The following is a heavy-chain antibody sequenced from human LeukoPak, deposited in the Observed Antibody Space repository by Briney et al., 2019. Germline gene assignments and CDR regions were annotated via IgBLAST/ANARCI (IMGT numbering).Heavy chain of an antibody. CDR2: SCGSGDIN. Sequence: GGSLRLSCAAPGFTLRNYAMTWVRHAPGKGLEWVSRSCGSGDINLYADSVKGRCTNSRTNSGNRLYLQMNSLRAEDTAVYYCANYRSGGGGYYSGLEHWGQGTLVAVSS. J-gene: IGHJ4*02. CDR1: GFTLRNYA. D-gene: IGHD2-15*01. V-gene: IGHV3-23*01. CDR3: ANYRSGGGGYYSGLEH.